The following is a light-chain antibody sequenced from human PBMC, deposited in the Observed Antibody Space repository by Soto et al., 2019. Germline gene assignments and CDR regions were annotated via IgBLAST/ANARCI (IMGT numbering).Light chain of an antibody. CDR1: SSDVGGYNY. J-gene: IGLJ1*01. CDR3: GSYTSSSTHV. V-gene: IGLV2-14*01. Sequence: QSALTQPASVSGSPGQSITISCTGTSSDVGGYNYVSWYQQHPGKAPKLMTYEVNNRPSGVSNRFSGSKSGNTASLTISGLQAEDEADYYCGSYTSSSTHVFGTGTKVTVL. CDR2: EVN.